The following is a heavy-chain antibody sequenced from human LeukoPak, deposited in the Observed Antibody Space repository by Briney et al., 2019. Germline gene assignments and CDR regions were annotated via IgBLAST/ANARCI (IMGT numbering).Heavy chain of an antibody. CDR1: GYSLTSYW. CDR2: IFPGDSDS. Sequence: GESLKISCKGSGYSLTSYWIGWVRQMPGKGLEWMGNIFPGDSDSRYSPSFQGQVTISVDKSISTAYLQWNSLKASDTAIYYCARFRDDFPDYWGQGTLIIVSS. CDR3: ARFRDDFPDY. V-gene: IGHV5-51*01. D-gene: IGHD5-24*01. J-gene: IGHJ4*02.